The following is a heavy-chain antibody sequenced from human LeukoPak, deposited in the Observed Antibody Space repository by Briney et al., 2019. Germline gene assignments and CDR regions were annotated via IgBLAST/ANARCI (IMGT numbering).Heavy chain of an antibody. J-gene: IGHJ6*03. CDR1: GYTFTTYG. CDR2: ISGYNSNT. Sequence: ASVKVSCKASGYTFTTYGITWVRQAPGQGLEWMGWISGYNSNTNYAQKFQGRVTMTTDTSTSTAYMELSSLRSEDTAVYYCARDYGDYYYYYYYMDVWGKGTTVTVSS. CDR3: ARDYGDYYYYYYYMDV. D-gene: IGHD4-17*01. V-gene: IGHV1-18*01.